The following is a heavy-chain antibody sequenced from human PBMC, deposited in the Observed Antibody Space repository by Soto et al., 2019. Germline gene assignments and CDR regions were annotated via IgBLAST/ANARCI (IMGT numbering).Heavy chain of an antibody. V-gene: IGHV4-38-2*02. CDR3: AREKGHSNPFDF. D-gene: IGHD4-4*01. Sequence: KTSETLSLTCTVSGYSISNGYYWAWIRQSPGKGLEWIGSVYQTVSTYYNPSLESRVTILVDIAKNHFSLRLNSVTAADTAVYFCAREKGHSNPFDFWGPGMLVTVSS. CDR1: GYSISNGYY. CDR2: VYQTVST. J-gene: IGHJ4*02.